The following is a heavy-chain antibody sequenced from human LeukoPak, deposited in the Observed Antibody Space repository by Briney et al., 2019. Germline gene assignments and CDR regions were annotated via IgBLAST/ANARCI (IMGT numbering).Heavy chain of an antibody. V-gene: IGHV3-11*01. CDR3: ARRTYSNYFFDY. CDR2: INGSGDSK. CDR1: GFTFSDYY. J-gene: IGHJ4*02. D-gene: IGHD4-11*01. Sequence: PGGSLRLSCAASGFTFSDYYMNWIRQAPGKGLEWVSYINGSGDSKFYADSVKGRFTISRDNAKNSLYLQMNSLRAEDTAVYYCARRTYSNYFFDYWGQGALVTVSS.